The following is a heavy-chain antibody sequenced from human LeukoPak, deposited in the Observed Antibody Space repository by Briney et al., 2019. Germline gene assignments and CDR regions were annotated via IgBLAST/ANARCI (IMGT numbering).Heavy chain of an antibody. CDR3: AREMLVFTYFDL. Sequence: GGSLRLSRAASGFTVSSKYMNWVRQAPGKGLEWVSVIYTGGSTFYADSVKGRFTISRDNSRNTLYLQMSSLRAEDTAVYYCAREMLVFTYFDLWGRGTLVTVSS. J-gene: IGHJ2*01. D-gene: IGHD2-8*01. CDR2: IYTGGST. V-gene: IGHV3-53*01. CDR1: GFTVSSKY.